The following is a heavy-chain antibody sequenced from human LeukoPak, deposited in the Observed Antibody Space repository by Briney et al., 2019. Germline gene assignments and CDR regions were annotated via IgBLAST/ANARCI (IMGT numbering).Heavy chain of an antibody. J-gene: IGHJ5*02. CDR3: AKDIAGAGTLGP. CDR1: GFTFSSYA. D-gene: IGHD1-1*01. V-gene: IGHV3-30-3*01. CDR2: ISYDGTNK. Sequence: GRSLRLSCVASGFTFSSYAMHWVRQAPGKGLEWVAVISYDGTNKYYADSVKGRFTISRDNSKNTLYLQMNSLRAEDTAVYYCAKDIAGAGTLGPWGQGTLVTVSS.